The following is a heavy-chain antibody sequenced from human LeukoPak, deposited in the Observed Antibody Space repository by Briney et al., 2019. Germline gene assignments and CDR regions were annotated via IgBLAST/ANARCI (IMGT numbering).Heavy chain of an antibody. CDR2: ISNDGSYI. J-gene: IGHJ4*02. CDR3: VTFEFDWSSSY. CDR1: GFIFSSWW. Sequence: PGGSLRLSCAASGFIFSSWWMLWFRRPPGKGLESVAHISNDGSYIVYADSVRGRFTISRDNAENTLYLQMHSLRPEDTGVYYCVTFEFDWSSSYWGQGAQVTVSS. D-gene: IGHD3-9*01. V-gene: IGHV3-74*01.